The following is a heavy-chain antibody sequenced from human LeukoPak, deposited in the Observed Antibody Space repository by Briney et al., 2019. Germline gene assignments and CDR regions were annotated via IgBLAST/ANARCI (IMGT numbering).Heavy chain of an antibody. Sequence: GGSLRLSCAASGFTFSSYSMNWVRQAPGKGLEWVSSISSSSSYIYYADSVKGRFTISRDNAKNSLYLQMNSLRAEDTAVYYCASGGSGWYLNGFDIWGQGTMVTVSS. V-gene: IGHV3-21*01. CDR3: ASGGSGWYLNGFDI. D-gene: IGHD6-19*01. CDR2: ISSSSSYI. CDR1: GFTFSSYS. J-gene: IGHJ3*02.